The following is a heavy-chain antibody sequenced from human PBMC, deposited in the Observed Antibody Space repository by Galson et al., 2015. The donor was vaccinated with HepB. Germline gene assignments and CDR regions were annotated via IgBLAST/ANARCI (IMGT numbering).Heavy chain of an antibody. CDR1: GFTISDYG. CDR2: IGSSGRT. CDR3: AVNMTRGTSDY. D-gene: IGHD1-1*01. Sequence: SLRLSCAAAGFTISDYGIDWVRQPPGKGLEWVSGIGSSGRTYYTDSVKGRFTISRDNSKNTVFLQMNSLRAEDTAEYFCAVNMTRGTSDYWGQGTRVTVSS. V-gene: IGHV3-23*01. J-gene: IGHJ4*02.